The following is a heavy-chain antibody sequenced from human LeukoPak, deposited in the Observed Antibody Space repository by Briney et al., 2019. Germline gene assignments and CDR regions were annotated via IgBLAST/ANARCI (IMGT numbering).Heavy chain of an antibody. CDR3: ARGRVRIAKIYHY. CDR2: INHSAST. CDR1: GGSFSNYC. Sequence: PSETLTLTCAVYGGSFSNYCWSWIRQPPGKGLEWIGEINHSASTNNNPSLKSRVTISVDTSKNQFALKLSSGTAAATAVYYCARGRVRIAKIYHYWGQGTLVTVS. J-gene: IGHJ4*02. D-gene: IGHD2-21*01. V-gene: IGHV4-34*01.